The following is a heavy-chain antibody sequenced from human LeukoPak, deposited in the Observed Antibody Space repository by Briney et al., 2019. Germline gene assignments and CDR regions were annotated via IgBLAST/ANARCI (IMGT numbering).Heavy chain of an antibody. CDR3: ARGRDYGILTGYSVTTHFDY. J-gene: IGHJ4*02. D-gene: IGHD3-9*01. Sequence: SETLSLTCAVYGGSFSGYYWSWIRQPPGKGLEWIGEINHSGSTNYNPSLKSRVTISVDTSKNQFSLKLSSVTAAGTAVYYCARGRDYGILTGYSVTTHFDYWGQGTLVTVSS. V-gene: IGHV4-34*01. CDR2: INHSGST. CDR1: GGSFSGYY.